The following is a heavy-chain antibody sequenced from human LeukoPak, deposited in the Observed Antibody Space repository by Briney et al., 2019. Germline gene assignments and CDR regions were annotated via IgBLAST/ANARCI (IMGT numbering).Heavy chain of an antibody. Sequence: GGSLRLSCAAPGFTFSSYEMNWVRQAPGKGLEWVSYISSSGSTIYYADSVKGRFTISRDNAKNSLYLQMNSLRAEDTAGDYCARDPRATVDYWGQGTLVTVSS. CDR2: ISSSGSTI. CDR3: ARDPRATVDY. J-gene: IGHJ4*02. V-gene: IGHV3-48*03. CDR1: GFTFSSYE. D-gene: IGHD5-24*01.